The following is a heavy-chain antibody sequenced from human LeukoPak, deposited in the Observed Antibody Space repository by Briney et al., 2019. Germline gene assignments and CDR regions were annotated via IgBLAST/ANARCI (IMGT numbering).Heavy chain of an antibody. CDR3: ARDLKLAVPGTRGTAVDT. J-gene: IGHJ5*02. V-gene: IGHV4-34*01. D-gene: IGHD6-19*01. Sequence: SETLSLTCAVWVESLSVYYWSCIRHPPGKGVECIVEIKHSGNTNYNPSLKSRVTIPVDTCKNQFSLKLGSVTAADTAVYYCARDLKLAVPGTRGTAVDTWGQGNLVTVSS. CDR2: IKHSGNT. CDR1: VESLSVYY.